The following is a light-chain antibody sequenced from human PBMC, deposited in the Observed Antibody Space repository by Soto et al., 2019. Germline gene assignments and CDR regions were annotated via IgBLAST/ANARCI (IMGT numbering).Light chain of an antibody. CDR2: DAS. J-gene: IGKJ5*01. Sequence: EIVLTQSPGTLSLSPGERATLSCRASQSVSSSYLAWYQQKPGQAPRLLIYDASSRATGIPDRFSGSGSGTDFTLTISRLEPEDFAVYYCQQYGNSPRTFGQGSRLEIK. CDR3: QQYGNSPRT. CDR1: QSVSSSY. V-gene: IGKV3-20*01.